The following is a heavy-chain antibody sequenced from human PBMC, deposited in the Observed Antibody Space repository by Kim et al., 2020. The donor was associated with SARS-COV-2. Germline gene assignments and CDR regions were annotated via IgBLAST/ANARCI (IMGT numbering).Heavy chain of an antibody. V-gene: IGHV3-23*01. J-gene: IGHJ4*02. Sequence: AASVKGRFNNSQRNSKNKLNLQMTSLRAEDTAVYYCAKHPSSGRRPYFDYWGQGTLVTVSS. D-gene: IGHD3-10*01. CDR3: AKHPSSGRRPYFDY.